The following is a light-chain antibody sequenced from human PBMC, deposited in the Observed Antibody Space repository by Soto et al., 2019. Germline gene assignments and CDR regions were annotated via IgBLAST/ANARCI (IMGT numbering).Light chain of an antibody. CDR3: SSYAGSNNVV. J-gene: IGLJ2*01. V-gene: IGLV2-8*01. CDR1: SSDVGGYNF. CDR2: EVS. Sequence: QSVLTQPPSASGSPGQSVTISCTGTSSDVGGYNFVSWYQQYPGKAPKLMISEVSTRPSGVPDRFSGSKSGNTASLTVSGLQAEDEADYYCSSYAGSNNVVFGGGTQLTVL.